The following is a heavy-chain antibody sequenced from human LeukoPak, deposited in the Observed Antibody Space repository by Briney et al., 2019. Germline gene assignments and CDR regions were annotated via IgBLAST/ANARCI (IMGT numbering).Heavy chain of an antibody. CDR3: ARGTVATIRGPDYYYYYGMDV. Sequence: ASVKVSCKASGYTFTGYYMHWVRQAPGQGLERMGRINPNSGVTNYAQKLQGRVTMTRDTSISPAYMELSRLRSEDTAVYYCARGTVATIRGPDYYYYYGMDVWGQGTTVTVSS. V-gene: IGHV1-2*06. CDR1: GYTFTGYY. J-gene: IGHJ6*02. D-gene: IGHD5-12*01. CDR2: INPNSGVT.